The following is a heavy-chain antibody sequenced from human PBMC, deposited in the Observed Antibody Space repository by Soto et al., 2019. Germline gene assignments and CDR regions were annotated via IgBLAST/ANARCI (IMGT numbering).Heavy chain of an antibody. CDR2: MSYSGSA. CDR1: GGSVSSGTYY. Sequence: PSETLSLTCTVSGGSVSSGTYYWSWIRQPPGKGLEWIGYMSYSGSANYNPSLMSRVTISVDTSKNQFSLKLSSVTAADTAVYYCVRFSPRPYFDDLTAYRDAFDYSGQGILLTVSS. CDR3: VRFSPRPYFDDLTAYRDAFDY. D-gene: IGHD3-9*01. J-gene: IGHJ4*02. V-gene: IGHV4-61*01.